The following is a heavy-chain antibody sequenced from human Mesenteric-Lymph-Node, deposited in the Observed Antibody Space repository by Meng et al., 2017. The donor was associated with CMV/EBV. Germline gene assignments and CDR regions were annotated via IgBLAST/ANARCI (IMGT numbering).Heavy chain of an antibody. CDR3: ARVGGGRPYRYFDL. J-gene: IGHJ2*01. Sequence: AVYGGSFSGYYWSWIRQPPGTGLEWIGEINHSGSTNYNPSLKSRVTISVDTSKNQFSLKLSSVTAADTAVYYCARVGGGRPYRYFDLWGRGTLVTVSS. D-gene: IGHD3-16*01. CDR2: INHSGST. CDR1: GGSFSGYY. V-gene: IGHV4-34*01.